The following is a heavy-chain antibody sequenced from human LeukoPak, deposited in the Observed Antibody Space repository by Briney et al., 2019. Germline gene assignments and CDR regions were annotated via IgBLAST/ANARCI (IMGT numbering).Heavy chain of an antibody. CDR1: GGTFSSYA. CDR2: IIPILGIA. V-gene: IGHV1-69*04. D-gene: IGHD6-13*01. J-gene: IGHJ4*02. Sequence: SVKVSCKASGGTFSSYAISWVRQAPGQGLEWMGRIIPILGIANYAQKFQGRVTITADKSTSTAYMELSGLRSEDTAVYYCASGSSSHVRQLAQYFDYWGQGTLVTVSS. CDR3: ASGSSSHVRQLAQYFDY.